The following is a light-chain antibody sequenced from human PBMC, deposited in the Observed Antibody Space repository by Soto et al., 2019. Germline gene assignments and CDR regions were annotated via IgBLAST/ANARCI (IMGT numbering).Light chain of an antibody. Sequence: EIVLTQSPGTLSLSPGERATLSCRASQSVSSSFLAWYQQKPGQAPRLLIHGASSRATGIPDRFSGSGSGADFTLTISRLEKEDFAMYYCQQYGASPWTFGQGTKVDIK. CDR2: GAS. J-gene: IGKJ1*01. CDR3: QQYGASPWT. V-gene: IGKV3-20*01. CDR1: QSVSSSF.